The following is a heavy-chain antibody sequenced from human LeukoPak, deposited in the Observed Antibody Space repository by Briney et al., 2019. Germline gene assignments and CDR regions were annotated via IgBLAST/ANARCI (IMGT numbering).Heavy chain of an antibody. CDR2: IHRDDKT. V-gene: IGHV3-53*01. CDR3: AREVISTPSYFDY. D-gene: IGHD2-2*01. CDR1: GFTVSSSF. Sequence: GGSRRLSCAASGFTVSSSFIYWVRRAPGKGLEWVSFIHRDDKTYYADSVKGRFTMSRDSSKNTLYLQMNSLGADDTAVYYCAREVISTPSYFDYWGQGILVTVSS. J-gene: IGHJ4*02.